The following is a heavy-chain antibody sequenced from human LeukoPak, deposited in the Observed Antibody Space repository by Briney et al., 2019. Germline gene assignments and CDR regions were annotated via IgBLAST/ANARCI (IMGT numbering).Heavy chain of an antibody. D-gene: IGHD4-23*01. V-gene: IGHV4-38-2*01. Sequence: SDPLSLPCSVSGSSIVTGNYWAWVRQPPGKGLEWIGCVYHSGTHYKSSLTSRATISMDTSANQFSLKLTSMTATDSAFYYCTKTSGGGGHDSWGQGILVTVSS. J-gene: IGHJ5*01. CDR2: VYHSGT. CDR3: TKTSGGGGHDS. CDR1: GSSIVTGNY.